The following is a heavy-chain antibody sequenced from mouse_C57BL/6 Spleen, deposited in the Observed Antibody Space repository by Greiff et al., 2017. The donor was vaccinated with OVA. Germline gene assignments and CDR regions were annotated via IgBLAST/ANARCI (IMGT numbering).Heavy chain of an antibody. CDR2: IYTGDGDT. V-gene: IGHV1-80*01. CDR3: ARSTTVVATGDY. J-gene: IGHJ2*01. CDR1: GYAFSSYW. Sequence: VKLQESGAELVKPGASVKISCKASGYAFSSYWMNWVKQRHGTGLEWIGQIYTGDGDTNYNGKLKGKATLTAGKSSSTAYMLLSILSSEDSAVFFCARSTTVVATGDYWGQGTTLTVSS. D-gene: IGHD1-1*01.